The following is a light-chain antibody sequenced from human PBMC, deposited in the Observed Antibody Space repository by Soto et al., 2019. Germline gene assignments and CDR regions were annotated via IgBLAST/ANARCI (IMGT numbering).Light chain of an antibody. J-gene: IGLJ2*01. CDR2: LNSDGSH. Sequence: QLVPTQSPSASASLGASVKLTCTLSSGHNNYAIAWHQQQPEKGPRFLMILNSDGSHNKGDGIPDRFSGSNSGAERYLTISSLQSEDEAHYYCQTWGTGTVVFGGGTKVTVL. CDR3: QTWGTGTVV. V-gene: IGLV4-69*01. CDR1: SGHNNYA.